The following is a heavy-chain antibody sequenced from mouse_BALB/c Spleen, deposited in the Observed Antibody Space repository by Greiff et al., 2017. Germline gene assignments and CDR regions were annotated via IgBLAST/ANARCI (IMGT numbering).Heavy chain of an antibody. CDR3: KGGNYDYYAIDY. D-gene: IGHD2-1*01. Sequence: EVQLQQSGAELVRPGASVKLSCTASGFNIKDYYMHWVKQRPEQGLEWIGWIDPENGDTEYAPKFQGKATMTADTSSNTAYLQLISLTSEDTAVYYCKGGNYDYYAIDYWGQGTSVTVSS. CDR1: GFNIKDYY. V-gene: IGHV14-4*02. CDR2: IDPENGDT. J-gene: IGHJ4*01.